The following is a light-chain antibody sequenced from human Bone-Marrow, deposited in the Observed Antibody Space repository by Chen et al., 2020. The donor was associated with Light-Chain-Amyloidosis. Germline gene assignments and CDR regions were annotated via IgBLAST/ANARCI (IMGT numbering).Light chain of an antibody. V-gene: IGLV1-40*01. CDR3: HSYDDSLSGVV. J-gene: IGLJ2*01. CDR2: NDN. CDR1: KSNIGAAND. Sequence: QSVLTQPPSVSGAPGERVTISCTGSKSNIGAANDVHWYQVLPRTAPKVVIYNDNKRPSGVPDRFSGSRSGTSASLAMTGLQAEDEADYYCHSYDDSLSGVVVGGGTKLTVL.